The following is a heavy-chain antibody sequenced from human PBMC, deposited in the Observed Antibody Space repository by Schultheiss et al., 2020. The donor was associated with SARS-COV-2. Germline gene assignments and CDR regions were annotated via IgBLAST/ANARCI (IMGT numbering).Heavy chain of an antibody. CDR1: GFTFSTYW. V-gene: IGHV3-21*01. J-gene: IGHJ4*02. CDR2: ISSSSSYI. D-gene: IGHD6-19*01. CDR3: ARDNEGGSPLYSSSGTLDWHSSPPYY. Sequence: GGSLRLSCAASGFTFSTYWMNWVRQAPGKGLEWVSSISSSSSYIYYADSVKGRFTISRDNSKNTLYLQMNSLRAEDTAVYYCARDNEGGSPLYSSSGTLDWHSSPPYYWGQGTLVTVSS.